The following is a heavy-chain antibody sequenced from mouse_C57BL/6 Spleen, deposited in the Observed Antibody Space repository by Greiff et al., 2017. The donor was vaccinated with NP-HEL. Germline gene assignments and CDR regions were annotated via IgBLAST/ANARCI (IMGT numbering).Heavy chain of an antibody. D-gene: IGHD4-1*01. J-gene: IGHJ3*01. Sequence: EVMLVESGGGLVKPGGSLKLSCAASGFTFSSYAMSWVRQTPEKRLEWVATISDGGSYTYYPDNVKGRFTISRDNAKNNLYLQMSHLKSEDTAMYYCARGELGRGGWFAYWGQGTLVTVSA. CDR1: GFTFSSYA. CDR2: ISDGGSYT. CDR3: ARGELGRGGWFAY. V-gene: IGHV5-4*03.